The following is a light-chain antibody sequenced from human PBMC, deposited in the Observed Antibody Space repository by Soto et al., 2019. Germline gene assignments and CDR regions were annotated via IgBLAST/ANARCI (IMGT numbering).Light chain of an antibody. CDR1: QSVSSN. V-gene: IGKV3-15*01. Sequence: EIVMTQSPATLSVSPGERATLSCRASQSVSSNLAWYQQKPGQAPRLLIYGASTRATGIPARFSGSGSGTKFTLTISSLQSKDFAVYYCQQYNKWPSYTFGQGTKLEIK. J-gene: IGKJ2*01. CDR2: GAS. CDR3: QQYNKWPSYT.